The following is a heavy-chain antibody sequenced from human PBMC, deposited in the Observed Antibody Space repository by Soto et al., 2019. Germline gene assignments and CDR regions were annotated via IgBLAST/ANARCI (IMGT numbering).Heavy chain of an antibody. CDR3: ASLNVGGNHTDYSYYGMDV. CDR2: ISSSSSTI. Sequence: EVQLVESGGGLVQPGGSLRLSCAASGFTFSSYSMNWVRQAPGKGLEWVSYISSSSSTIYYADSVKGRFTISRDNAKNSLYLQMNSLRDEDTAVYYCASLNVGGNHTDYSYYGMDVWGQGTTVTVSS. V-gene: IGHV3-48*02. CDR1: GFTFSSYS. J-gene: IGHJ6*02. D-gene: IGHD2-15*01.